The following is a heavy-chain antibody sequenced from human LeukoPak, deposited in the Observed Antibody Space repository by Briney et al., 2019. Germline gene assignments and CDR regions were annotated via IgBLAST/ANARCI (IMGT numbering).Heavy chain of an antibody. V-gene: IGHV3-30*02. CDR2: IRYDGSNK. CDR3: AKDGVNYDYWNGYFDV. J-gene: IGHJ4*02. Sequence: GGSLRLSCAASGFTFSSYGMHWVRQAPGKGLEWVAFIRYDGSNKYYADSVKGRFTISKDNSKATVYLQMDSLRSEDTGIYYCAKDGVNYDYWNGYFDVWGQGIQVTVSS. CDR1: GFTFSSYG. D-gene: IGHD3-3*01.